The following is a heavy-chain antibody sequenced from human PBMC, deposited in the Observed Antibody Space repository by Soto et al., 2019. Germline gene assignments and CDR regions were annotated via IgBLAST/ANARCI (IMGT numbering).Heavy chain of an antibody. D-gene: IGHD5-12*01. J-gene: IGHJ6*02. CDR1: GGSISSYY. Sequence: PSETLSLTCTVSGGSISSYYWSWIRQPPGKGLEWIGYIYYSGSTNYNPSLKSRVTISVDTSKNQFSLKLSSVTAADTAVYYCARARGYSGYDSRRFIYGMDVWGQGTTVTVSS. V-gene: IGHV4-59*01. CDR3: ARARGYSGYDSRRFIYGMDV. CDR2: IYYSGST.